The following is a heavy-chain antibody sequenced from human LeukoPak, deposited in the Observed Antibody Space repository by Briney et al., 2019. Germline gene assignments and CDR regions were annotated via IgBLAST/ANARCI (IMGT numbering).Heavy chain of an antibody. J-gene: IGHJ4*02. Sequence: GGSLRLSCAASGFTFSFYGVHWVRQAPGKGLEWVTFIQYDGSNKYADSGKGRFTISRDNSKNVQYQQMNSLRAEETALYYCAKSSSRLDTSSFEYWGQGTLLTVSS. CDR3: AKSSSRLDTSSFEY. D-gene: IGHD5-18*01. V-gene: IGHV3-30*02. CDR1: GFTFSFYG. CDR2: IQYDGSNK.